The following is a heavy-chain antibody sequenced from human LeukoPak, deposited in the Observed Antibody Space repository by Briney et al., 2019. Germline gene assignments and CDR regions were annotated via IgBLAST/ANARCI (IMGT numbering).Heavy chain of an antibody. CDR2: IRRDGTYV. CDR3: ASGGPTRGTLAS. J-gene: IGHJ4*02. Sequence: GGSLRLSCTASAFGFSDYGMYWVRQTPDKGLGWVAYIRRDGTYVNYVASVKGRFSISRDNSKSTLWLQMNSLRVEDTALYYCASGGPTRGTLASWGQGSLVTVSS. V-gene: IGHV3-30*02. CDR1: AFGFSDYG. D-gene: IGHD1-26*01.